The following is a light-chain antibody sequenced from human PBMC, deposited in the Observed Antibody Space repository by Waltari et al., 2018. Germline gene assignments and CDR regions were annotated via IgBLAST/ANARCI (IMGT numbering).Light chain of an antibody. CDR2: WAS. J-gene: IGKJ2*01. CDR3: QQYYRTPPT. Sequence: DIVMTQSPDSLAVSLGERATINCKSSQTVLYSPNNKNFLAWYQQKAGQPPKLLINWASTREFGVPDRFSGSGSGTDFTLTISSLQAEDVAVYYCQQYYRTPPTFGQGTKLEIK. V-gene: IGKV4-1*01. CDR1: QTVLYSPNNKNF.